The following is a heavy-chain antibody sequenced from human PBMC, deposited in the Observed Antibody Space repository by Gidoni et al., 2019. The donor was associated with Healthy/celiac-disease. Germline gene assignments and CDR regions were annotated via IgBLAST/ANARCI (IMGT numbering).Heavy chain of an antibody. V-gene: IGHV4-4*07. J-gene: IGHJ4*02. CDR1: GGSISRYY. Sequence: QVQLQESGPGLVKPSETLSLTCTVSGGSISRYYWSWIRPPAGQGLEWIGRIYTSGSTNYNPSLKIRVTMSVDTSKNQFSLKLSSVTAADTAVYVCAREAYYYDSSGFDYWGQGTLVTVSS. CDR2: IYTSGST. D-gene: IGHD3-22*01. CDR3: AREAYYYDSSGFDY.